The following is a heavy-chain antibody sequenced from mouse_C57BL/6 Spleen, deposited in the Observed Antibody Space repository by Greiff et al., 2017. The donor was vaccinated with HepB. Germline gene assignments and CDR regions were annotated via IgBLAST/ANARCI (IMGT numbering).Heavy chain of an antibody. Sequence: QVQLKQPGAELVKPGASVKLSCKASGYTFTSYWMHWVKQRPGRGLEWIGRIDPNSGGTKYNEKFKSKATLTVDKPSSTAYMQLSSLTSEDSAVYYCARGGSSGSAFAYWGQGTLVTVSA. J-gene: IGHJ3*01. D-gene: IGHD3-2*02. CDR2: IDPNSGGT. CDR1: GYTFTSYW. V-gene: IGHV1-72*01. CDR3: ARGGSSGSAFAY.